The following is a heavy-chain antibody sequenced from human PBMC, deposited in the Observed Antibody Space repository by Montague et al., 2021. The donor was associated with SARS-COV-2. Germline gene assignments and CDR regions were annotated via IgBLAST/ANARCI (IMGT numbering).Heavy chain of an antibody. CDR3: AKGLSSGSYYSSYFDY. V-gene: IGHV3-23*01. CDR1: GFTFSSYA. CDR2: ISGSGGST. D-gene: IGHD3-10*01. J-gene: IGHJ4*02. Sequence: SLRLSCAVSGFTFSSYAMSWVRQAPGKGLEWVSVISGSGGSTYXXXFXXXRFTISRGNSKNTLYLQMNSLRAEDTAVYYCAKGLSSGSYYSSYFDYWGQGTLVTVSS.